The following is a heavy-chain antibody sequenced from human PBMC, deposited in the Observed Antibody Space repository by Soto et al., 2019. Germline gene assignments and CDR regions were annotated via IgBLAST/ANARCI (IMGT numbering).Heavy chain of an antibody. CDR1: GFSFGIYG. J-gene: IGHJ4*02. CDR3: ARDPGISADGNYLDY. D-gene: IGHD6-25*01. CDR2: IWFDGTNK. Sequence: QVQLVESGGGVVQPGRSLRLSCAASGFSFGIYGMHWVRQAPGTGLEWVAVIWFDGTNKYYEDSVKGRFTISRDNSKNTLYLDMSDLRAEDTAVYYCARDPGISADGNYLDYWGQGTLVTVSS. V-gene: IGHV3-33*01.